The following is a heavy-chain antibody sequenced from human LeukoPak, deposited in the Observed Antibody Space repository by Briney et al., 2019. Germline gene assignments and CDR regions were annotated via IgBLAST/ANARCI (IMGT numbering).Heavy chain of an antibody. CDR1: GYSISSGYY. J-gene: IGHJ5*02. Sequence: SETLSLTCTVSGYSISSGYYWGWIRPPPGKGLEWIGSIYHSGSTYYNPSLKSRVTISVDTSKNQFSLKLSSVTAADTAVYYCARSTHNWNDGYNWFDPWGQGTLVTVSS. D-gene: IGHD1-20*01. V-gene: IGHV4-38-2*02. CDR3: ARSTHNWNDGYNWFDP. CDR2: IYHSGST.